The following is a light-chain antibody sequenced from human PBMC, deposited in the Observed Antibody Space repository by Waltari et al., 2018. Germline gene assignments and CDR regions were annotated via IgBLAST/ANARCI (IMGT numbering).Light chain of an antibody. J-gene: IGKJ1*01. CDR3: QQANSFPRT. V-gene: IGKV1-12*01. Sequence: DIQMNQSPSSVSASVGDRVTITCLASQDVKYWLAWYQQGPGKAPKLLIFHASSLESGVPSRFSGSGSGTEFNLTISSLQPEDFATYFCQQANSFPRTFGQGTKVEI. CDR1: QDVKYW. CDR2: HAS.